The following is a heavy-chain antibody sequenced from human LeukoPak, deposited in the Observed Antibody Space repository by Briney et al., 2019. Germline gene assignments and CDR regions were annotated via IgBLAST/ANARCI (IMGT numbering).Heavy chain of an antibody. D-gene: IGHD3-22*01. Sequence: SETLSLTCAVSGGSISSGGYYWSWIRQPPGKGLEWIGFIFYSGTTNYNPSLKSRVTISVDTSKNQFSLKLSSVTAADTAVYYCARGGWNKFDYWGQGTLVTVSS. V-gene: IGHV4-61*08. CDR1: GGSISSGGYY. CDR3: ARGGWNKFDY. J-gene: IGHJ4*02. CDR2: IFYSGTT.